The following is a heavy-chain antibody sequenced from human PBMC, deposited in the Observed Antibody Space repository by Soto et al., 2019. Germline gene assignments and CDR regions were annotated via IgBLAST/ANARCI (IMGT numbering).Heavy chain of an antibody. CDR2: IIANYGTA. Sequence: ASVKVSCKASGGTFSSYAISWVRQAPGQGLEWMGGIIANYGTANYAQKFQGRVTMTTDASTSTAYMELRSLRSDDTAVYYCARVSRGPSRAFDIWGQGTMVTVSS. J-gene: IGHJ3*02. CDR3: ARVSRGPSRAFDI. V-gene: IGHV1-69*05. CDR1: GGTFSSYA.